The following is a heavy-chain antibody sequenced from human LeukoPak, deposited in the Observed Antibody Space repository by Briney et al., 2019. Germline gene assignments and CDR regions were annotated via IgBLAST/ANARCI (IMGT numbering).Heavy chain of an antibody. CDR3: AKNYGSVANHYGMDV. CDR1: GFTFSIYG. CDR2: IWYDGSYK. J-gene: IGHJ6*02. V-gene: IGHV3-33*06. D-gene: IGHD3-10*01. Sequence: PGGSLRLSCAASGFTFSIYGMHWVRQAPGKGLEWVAVIWYDGSYKYYADSVKGRFSISRDNSKNTVSVQMNNLRADDTAVYYCAKNYGSVANHYGMDVWGQGTTVTVFS.